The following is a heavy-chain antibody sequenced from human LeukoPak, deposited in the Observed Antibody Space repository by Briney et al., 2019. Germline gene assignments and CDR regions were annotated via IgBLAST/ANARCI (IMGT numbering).Heavy chain of an antibody. Sequence: ASVKVSCKASGYTFTGYYMHWVRQAPGQGLEWMGRINPNSGGTNYAQKFQGRVTMTRDTSTSTAYMELRCLRSDDTAVYYCAISIEYFQHWGQGTLVTVSS. CDR1: GYTFTGYY. CDR2: INPNSGGT. D-gene: IGHD2/OR15-2a*01. CDR3: AISIEYFQH. J-gene: IGHJ1*01. V-gene: IGHV1-2*06.